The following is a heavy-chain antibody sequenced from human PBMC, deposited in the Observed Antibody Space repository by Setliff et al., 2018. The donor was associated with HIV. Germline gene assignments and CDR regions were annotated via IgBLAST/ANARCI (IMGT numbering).Heavy chain of an antibody. V-gene: IGHV4-38-2*01. D-gene: IGHD5-12*01. CDR2: MYHSGST. CDR3: ARHRDPPGTRWIFYYYYMDL. Sequence: NPSETLSLTCAVSGYSISSGYYWGWIRQPPGKGLEWIGSMYHSGSTYYNPSLKSRVTISVDKSKKQFSLKLSSVTAADTGVYYCARHRDPPGTRWIFYYYYMDLWGEGTTVTVSS. J-gene: IGHJ6*03. CDR1: GYSISSGYY.